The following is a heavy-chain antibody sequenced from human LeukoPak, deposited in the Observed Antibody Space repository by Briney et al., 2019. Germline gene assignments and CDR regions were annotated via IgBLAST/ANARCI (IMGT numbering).Heavy chain of an antibody. V-gene: IGHV4-59*01. J-gene: IGHJ3*02. CDR3: ARGMDYDYVWGTPNDAFDI. Sequence: SETLSLTCTVSGGSISSYYWSWIRRPPGKGLEWIGYIYYSGSTNYNPSLKSRVTISVDTSKNQFSLKLSSVTAADTAVYYCARGMDYDYVWGTPNDAFDIWGQGTMVTVSS. CDR1: GGSISSYY. CDR2: IYYSGST. D-gene: IGHD3-16*01.